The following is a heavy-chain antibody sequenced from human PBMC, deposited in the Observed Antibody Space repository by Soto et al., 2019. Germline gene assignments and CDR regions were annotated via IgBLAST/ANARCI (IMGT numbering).Heavy chain of an antibody. V-gene: IGHV1-8*02. CDR1: GYSFISND. J-gene: IGHJ4*02. Sequence: QVQLVQSVAEVKKPGASVKVSCKASGYSFISNDITWVRQATGQGLEWMGWMNANSGITEYAQKFLGRVTMTRNTSISTAYMELTSLRSEDTAVYYCARDSTSPDYWGQGTLVTVSS. CDR3: ARDSTSPDY. CDR2: MNANSGIT. D-gene: IGHD2-2*01.